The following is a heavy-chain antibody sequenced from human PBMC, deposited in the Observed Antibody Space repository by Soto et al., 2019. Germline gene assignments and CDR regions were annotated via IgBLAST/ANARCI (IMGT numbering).Heavy chain of an antibody. CDR2: IYWNDDK. CDR3: AHRRNMPKKGPAAFDI. J-gene: IGHJ3*02. V-gene: IGHV2-5*01. D-gene: IGHD2-2*01. CDR1: GFSLSTSGVG. Sequence: SGPTLVNPTQTLTPTCTFSGFSLSTSGVGVGWIRQPPGKALEWLALIYWNDDKRYSPSLKSRLTITKDTSKNQVVLTMTNMDPVDTATYYCAHRRNMPKKGPAAFDIWGQGTMVTVSS.